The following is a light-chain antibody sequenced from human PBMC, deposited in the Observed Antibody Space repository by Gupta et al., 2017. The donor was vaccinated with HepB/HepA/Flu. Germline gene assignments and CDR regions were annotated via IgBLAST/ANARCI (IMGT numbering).Light chain of an antibody. J-gene: IGKJ4*01. CDR2: GAY. V-gene: IGKV1-39*01. Sequence: DIQMTQSPSSLSASVGDRVNITCRASQSISSYLNWYQQKPGKAPKLLIYGAYSWQGGVPSRFSGSGYGKDFTFIISRRQQEDFATYYCQQSDSNPALTFGGGTKVEIK. CDR3: QQSDSNPALT. CDR1: QSISSY.